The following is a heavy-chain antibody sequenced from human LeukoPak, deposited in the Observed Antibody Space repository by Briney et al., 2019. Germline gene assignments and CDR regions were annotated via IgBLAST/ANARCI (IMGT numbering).Heavy chain of an antibody. Sequence: TSETLSLTCTVSGGSISSSSYYWGWIRQPPGKGLEWVSYISSSSSTIYYADSVKGRFTLSRDNAKNSLYLQMNSLRAEDTAVYYCARDGWVYSGSYYGLVCFDYWGQGTLVTVSS. V-gene: IGHV3-48*01. CDR3: ARDGWVYSGSYYGLVCFDY. CDR2: ISSSSSTI. CDR1: GGSISSSS. D-gene: IGHD1-26*01. J-gene: IGHJ4*02.